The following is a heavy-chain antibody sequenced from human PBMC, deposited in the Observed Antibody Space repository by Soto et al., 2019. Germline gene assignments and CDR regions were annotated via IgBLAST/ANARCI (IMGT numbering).Heavy chain of an antibody. Sequence: QVQLVESGGGVVQPGRSLRLSCAASGFTFSDYGMHWVRQAPGKGLEWVTFISFDDGKDKFYSAPVRGRFTISRDNSKNTLSLQMNSLRTEDTAIYYCAKGTYGGSAPYDYGMDVCGQGTTVTVSS. CDR2: ISFDDGKDK. CDR1: GFTFSDYG. D-gene: IGHD3-22*01. CDR3: AKGTYGGSAPYDYGMDV. V-gene: IGHV3-30*18. J-gene: IGHJ6*02.